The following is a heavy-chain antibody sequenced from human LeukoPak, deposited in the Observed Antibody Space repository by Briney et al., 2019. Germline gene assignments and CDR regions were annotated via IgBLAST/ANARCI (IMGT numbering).Heavy chain of an antibody. CDR2: INPNSGGT. CDR3: ARRELRFLEWLPPEGWFDP. V-gene: IGHV1-2*02. CDR1: GYTFTGYY. D-gene: IGHD3-3*01. Sequence: ASVKVSCTASGYTFTGYYMHWVRQAPGQGLEWMGWINPNSGGTNYAQKFQGRVTMTRDTSISTAYMELSRLRSDDTAVYYCARRELRFLEWLPPEGWFDPWGQGTLVTVSS. J-gene: IGHJ5*02.